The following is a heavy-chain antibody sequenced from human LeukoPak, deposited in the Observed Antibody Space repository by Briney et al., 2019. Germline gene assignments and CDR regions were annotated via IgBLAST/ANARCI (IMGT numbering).Heavy chain of an antibody. CDR3: VRGTGDVGFDY. CDR2: TYYRSKWYN. CDR1: GDGVSSNSAA. Sequence: SQTLSLTCAISGDGVSSNSAAWNWIRRSPSRGLEWLGRTYYRSKWYNHYAVSVKSRIIINPDTSKNQFSLQLNSVIPEDTAVYYCVRGTGDVGFDYWGQGTLVTVSS. V-gene: IGHV6-1*01. D-gene: IGHD7-27*01. J-gene: IGHJ4*02.